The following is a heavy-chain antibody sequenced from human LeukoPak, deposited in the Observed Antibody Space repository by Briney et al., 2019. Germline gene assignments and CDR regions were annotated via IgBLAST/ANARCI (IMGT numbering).Heavy chain of an antibody. CDR3: AKDAYMTTVTTGFDY. V-gene: IGHV3-30*02. D-gene: IGHD4-17*01. Sequence: GGSLRLSCAASGFTFSSYGIHWVRQAPGKGLEWVAFIRYDGSNKYYADSVKGRFAISRDNSKNTLYLQMNSLRAEDTAVYYCAKDAYMTTVTTGFDYWGQGTLVTVSS. CDR1: GFTFSSYG. J-gene: IGHJ4*02. CDR2: IRYDGSNK.